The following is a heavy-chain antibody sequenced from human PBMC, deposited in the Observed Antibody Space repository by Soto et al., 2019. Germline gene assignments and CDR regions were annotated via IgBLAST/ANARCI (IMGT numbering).Heavy chain of an antibody. CDR1: GFTFSSYS. Sequence: EVQLVESGGGLVKPGGSLRLSCAASGFTFSSYSMNWVRLAPGKGLEWVSSISSSSSYIYYADSVKGRFTISRDNAKNSLYLQMNSLRAEDTAVYYCARETVSSGSWDYWGQGTLVTVSS. V-gene: IGHV3-21*01. J-gene: IGHJ4*02. CDR3: ARETVSSGSWDY. CDR2: ISSSSSYI. D-gene: IGHD6-19*01.